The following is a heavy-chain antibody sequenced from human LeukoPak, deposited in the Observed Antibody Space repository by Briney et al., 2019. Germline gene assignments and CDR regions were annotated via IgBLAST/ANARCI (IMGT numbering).Heavy chain of an antibody. V-gene: IGHV4-34*09. CDR3: ARGGGNSGIDAFDI. J-gene: IGHJ3*02. CDR2: INHSGST. Sequence: PSETLSLTCAVYGGSFSGYYWSWIRQPPGKGLEWIGEINHSGSTNYNPSLKSRVTISVDTSKNQFSLKLSSVTAADTAVYYCARGGGNSGIDAFDIWGQGTMVTVSS. D-gene: IGHD4-23*01. CDR1: GGSFSGYY.